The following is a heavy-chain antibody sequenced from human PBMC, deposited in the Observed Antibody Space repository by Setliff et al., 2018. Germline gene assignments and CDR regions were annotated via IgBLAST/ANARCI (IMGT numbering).Heavy chain of an antibody. CDR3: ARLGPLDAFDI. J-gene: IGHJ3*02. Sequence: PGESLKISCKGSGYRFTSYWIGWVRQMPGKGLEWMGLVFPVDSDTRYSPSFQGQVTISADKSISTAYLQWRSLKASDTAMYYCARLGPLDAFDIWGQGTMVT. CDR2: VFPVDSDT. V-gene: IGHV5-51*01. D-gene: IGHD3-16*01. CDR1: GYRFTSYW.